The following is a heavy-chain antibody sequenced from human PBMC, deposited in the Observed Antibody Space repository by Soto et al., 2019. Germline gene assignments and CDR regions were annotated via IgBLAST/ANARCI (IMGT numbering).Heavy chain of an antibody. CDR1: GSVFPGYR. V-gene: IGHV3-30*02. D-gene: IGHD3-22*01. CDR2: IRSDGSNI. Sequence: GGCQRLSGAVGGSVFPGYRLHWVRQAPGKGLEWVAIIRSDGSNIHYADSVKGRFTISRDSAKNSLYLQMDSLRVEDTAVYYCGKVADSGYYPVDRWGQGTLVTVSS. CDR3: GKVADSGYYPVDR. J-gene: IGHJ5*02.